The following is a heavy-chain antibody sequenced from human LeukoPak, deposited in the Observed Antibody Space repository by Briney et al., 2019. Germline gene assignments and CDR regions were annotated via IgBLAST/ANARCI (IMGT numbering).Heavy chain of an antibody. Sequence: PGVSLRLSCAASGFTFSTFGMHWVRQAPGKGLEWVAFIRYAGSNQYYEDSVKVRFTISRDNSKNKVYIEMSRLRPEDSALYYCVKDDFYDATGGWGRGALVTVSS. CDR1: GFTFSTFG. V-gene: IGHV3-30*02. D-gene: IGHD3-22*01. CDR2: IRYAGSNQ. J-gene: IGHJ4*02. CDR3: VKDDFYDATGG.